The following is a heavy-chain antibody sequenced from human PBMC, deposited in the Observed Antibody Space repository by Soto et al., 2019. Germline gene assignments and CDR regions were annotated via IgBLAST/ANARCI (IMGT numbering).Heavy chain of an antibody. CDR1: GGSISSYY. CDR2: IYYTGTT. D-gene: IGHD3-10*01. Sequence: PSETLSLTCTVSGGSISSYYWSWIRQPPGKGLEWVGYIYYTGTTSYNPSLKNRVTISVDTSRNQFSLNLSSVTAADTAVYYCARARRGVIHRGHNWFDPWGQGTLVTVSS. J-gene: IGHJ5*02. CDR3: ARARRGVIHRGHNWFDP. V-gene: IGHV4-59*12.